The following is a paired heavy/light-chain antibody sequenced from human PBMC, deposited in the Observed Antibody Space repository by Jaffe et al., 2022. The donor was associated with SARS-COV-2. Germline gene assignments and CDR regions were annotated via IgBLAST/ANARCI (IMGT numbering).Heavy chain of an antibody. D-gene: IGHD2-15*01. V-gene: IGHV3-23*01. Sequence: EVQLLESGGGLVQPGESLRLSCAASGFTFASYAMSWVRQAPGRGLEWVSTISDTGGGTHYADSVKGRFTISRDSSKNTLYLQMNTLRADDTAVYYCGRTEGYCSGGSCSVGGGWFDPWGQGTLVTVSS. CDR1: GFTFASYA. CDR3: GRTEGYCSGGSCSVGGGWFDP. CDR2: ISDTGGGT. J-gene: IGHJ5*02.
Light chain of an antibody. Sequence: QLVLTQSPSASASLGTSVKLTCTLSSGHSSYAIAWHQQQPEKGPRYLMKLNSDGKYIKGDGIPDRFSGSSSGAERYLTISSLQSEDEADYYCQTWGTGPNWVFGGGTKLTVL. J-gene: IGLJ3*02. CDR3: QTWGTGPNWV. CDR1: SGHSSYA. CDR2: LNSDGKY. V-gene: IGLV4-69*01.